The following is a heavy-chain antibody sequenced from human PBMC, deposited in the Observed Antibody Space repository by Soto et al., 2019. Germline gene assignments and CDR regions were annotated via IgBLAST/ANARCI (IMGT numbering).Heavy chain of an antibody. Sequence: SETLSLTCTVSGGSVSSGSYYWSWIRQPPGKGLEWIGYIYYSGSTNYNPSLKSRVTISVDTSKNQFSLKLSSVTAADTAVYYCARDSAIYNWFDPWGQGTLVTV. CDR3: ARDSAIYNWFDP. J-gene: IGHJ5*02. CDR2: IYYSGST. CDR1: GGSVSSGSYY. D-gene: IGHD1-26*01. V-gene: IGHV4-61*01.